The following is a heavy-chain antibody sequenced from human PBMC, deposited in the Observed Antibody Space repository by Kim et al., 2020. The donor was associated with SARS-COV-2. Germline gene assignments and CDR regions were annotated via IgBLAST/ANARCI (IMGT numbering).Heavy chain of an antibody. D-gene: IGHD7-27*01. Sequence: YNPSRKSRVTISVDTSKNQFSLKLSSVTAADTAVYYCARGDSNWVPFDYWGQGTLVTVSS. J-gene: IGHJ4*02. CDR3: ARGDSNWVPFDY. V-gene: IGHV4-59*09.